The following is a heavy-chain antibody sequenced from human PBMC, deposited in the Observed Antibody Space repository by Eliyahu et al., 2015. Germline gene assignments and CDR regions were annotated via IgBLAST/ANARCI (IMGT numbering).Heavy chain of an antibody. CDR3: AREGYSSGWHQTGLFDY. V-gene: IGHV3-21*01. CDR2: ISSSSSYI. CDR1: GFTFSXXS. Sequence: EVQLVESGGGLVKPGGSLRXSCAASGFTFSXXSMNWVRQAPGKGLEWVSSISSSSSYIYYADSVKGRFTISRDNAKNSLYLQMNSLRAEDTAVYYCAREGYSSGWHQTGLFDYWGQGTLVTVSS. D-gene: IGHD6-19*01. J-gene: IGHJ4*02.